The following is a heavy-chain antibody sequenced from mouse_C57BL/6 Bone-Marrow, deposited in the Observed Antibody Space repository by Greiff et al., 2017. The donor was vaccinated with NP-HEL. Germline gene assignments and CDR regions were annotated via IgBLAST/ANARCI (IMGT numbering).Heavy chain of an antibody. CDR3: ARLLHYCGSSARRYAMDY. CDR1: GFTFSDYG. Sequence: EVMLVESGGGLVQPGGSLKLSCAASGFTFSDYGMAWVRQAPRKGPEWVAFISNLAYSIYYADTVTGRFTISRENAKNTLYLEMSSLRSEDTAMYYCARLLHYCGSSARRYAMDYWGEGTSVTVSS. J-gene: IGHJ4*01. V-gene: IGHV5-15*04. D-gene: IGHD1-1*01. CDR2: ISNLAYSI.